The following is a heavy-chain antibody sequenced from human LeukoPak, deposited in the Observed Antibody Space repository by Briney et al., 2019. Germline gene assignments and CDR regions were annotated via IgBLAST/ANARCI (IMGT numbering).Heavy chain of an antibody. CDR3: ARDLGRFDP. Sequence: SETLSLTCTVSGGSISSSSYYWGWIRQPPGKGLEWIGSVSYTGSTYYNPSLKSRVTISVDTSKNQFSLKLSSVTAADTAVYYCARDLGRFDPWGQGTLVTVSS. J-gene: IGHJ5*02. CDR2: VSYTGST. V-gene: IGHV4-39*07. CDR1: GGSISSSSYY.